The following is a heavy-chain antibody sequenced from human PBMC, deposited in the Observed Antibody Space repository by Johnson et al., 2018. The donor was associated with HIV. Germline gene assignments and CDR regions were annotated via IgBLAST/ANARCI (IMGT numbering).Heavy chain of an antibody. Sequence: VQLVESGGGLIQPGGSLRLFCAASGFTFSSYWMSWVRQAPGKGLEWVANIKQDGSSTTYADSVKGRFTISRDNAKNILYMQMNSLRAEDTAVYYCARVPVVIGGVRKAFDIWGQGTMVTVSS. CDR2: IKQDGSST. CDR3: ARVPVVIGGVRKAFDI. V-gene: IGHV3-7*02. CDR1: GFTFSSYW. J-gene: IGHJ3*02. D-gene: IGHD3-16*01.